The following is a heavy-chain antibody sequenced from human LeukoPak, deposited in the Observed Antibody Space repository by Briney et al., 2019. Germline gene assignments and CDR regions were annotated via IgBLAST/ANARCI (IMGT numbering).Heavy chain of an antibody. CDR1: GFTFSSYG. Sequence: GGSLRLSCAASGFTFSSYGMHWVRQAPGKGPEWVAVIWYDGSNKYYADSVKGRFIISRDNSKNTLYLQMNSLRAEDTAVYYCARVSSSGYYGGTLDYWGQGTLVTVSS. CDR2: IWYDGSNK. CDR3: ARVSSSGYYGGTLDY. V-gene: IGHV3-33*01. J-gene: IGHJ4*02. D-gene: IGHD3-22*01.